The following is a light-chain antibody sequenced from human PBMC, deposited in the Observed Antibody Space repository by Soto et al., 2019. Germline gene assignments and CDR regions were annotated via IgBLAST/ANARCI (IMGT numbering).Light chain of an antibody. CDR2: GAS. J-gene: IGKJ1*01. CDR3: QQYGSSPTCT. V-gene: IGKV3-20*01. CDR1: QSGNSNY. Sequence: ERVLTQSPGTPSLSPGERATLSCRASQSGNSNYLAWYQQKPGQTPRLLIYGASTMATGIPDRFSGSGSGTDFTLTISRLEPDDSAVYYCQQYGSSPTCTFGQANKLEIK.